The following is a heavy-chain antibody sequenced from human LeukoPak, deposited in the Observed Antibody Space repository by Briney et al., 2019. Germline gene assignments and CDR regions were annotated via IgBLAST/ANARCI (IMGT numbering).Heavy chain of an antibody. CDR2: ISSSSSYI. CDR1: GFTFSSYS. D-gene: IGHD7-27*01. CDR3: ARVDWGSGYYYYYMDV. V-gene: IGHV3-21*01. J-gene: IGHJ6*03. Sequence: GGSLRLSCAASGFTFSSYSMNWVRQAPGKGLEWVSSISSSSSYIYYADSVKGRFTISRDNAKNSLYLQMNSLRAEDTAVHYCARVDWGSGYYYYYMDVWGKGTTVTISS.